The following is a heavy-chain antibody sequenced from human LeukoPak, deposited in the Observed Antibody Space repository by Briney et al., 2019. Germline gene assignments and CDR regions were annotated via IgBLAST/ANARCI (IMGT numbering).Heavy chain of an antibody. CDR1: GFTFSSYW. J-gene: IGHJ5*02. CDR2: ISYDGSNK. V-gene: IGHV3-30-3*01. Sequence: GGSLRLSCAASGFTFSSYWMNWARQAPGKGLEWVAVISYDGSNKYYADSVKGRFTISRDNSKNTLYLQMNSLRAEDTAVYYCARVGDYGEHASWFDPWGQGTLVTVSS. D-gene: IGHD4-17*01. CDR3: ARVGDYGEHASWFDP.